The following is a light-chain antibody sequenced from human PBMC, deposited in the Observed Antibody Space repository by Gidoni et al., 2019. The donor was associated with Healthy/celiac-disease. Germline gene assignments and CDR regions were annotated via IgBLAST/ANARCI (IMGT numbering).Light chain of an antibody. V-gene: IGKV1-33*01. Sequence: DIQMTQSPSSLSASVGDRVTITCRASQDLSNYLNWYQQKPGKAPKLLIYDASNLETGVPSRFSGSGSGTDFTITISSLQPEDNATYYCRQYDNLPITFGPGTKVDIK. J-gene: IGKJ3*01. CDR3: RQYDNLPIT. CDR2: DAS. CDR1: QDLSNY.